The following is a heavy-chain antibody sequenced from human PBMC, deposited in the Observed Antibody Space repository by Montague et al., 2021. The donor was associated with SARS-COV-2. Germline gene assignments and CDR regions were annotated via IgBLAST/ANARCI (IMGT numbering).Heavy chain of an antibody. CDR2: IYSGGST. V-gene: IGHV3-53*01. J-gene: IGHJ5*02. CDR1: GFTVSSNY. CDR3: ARVFLENRGYKWFGETPGWFDP. Sequence: SPRLSCAASGFTVSSNYMSWVRQAPGKGLEWVSVIYSGGSTYYADSVKGRFTISRDNSKNTLYLPMNSLRAEDTAVYYCARVFLENRGYKWFGETPGWFDPWGQGTLVTVSS. D-gene: IGHD3-10*01.